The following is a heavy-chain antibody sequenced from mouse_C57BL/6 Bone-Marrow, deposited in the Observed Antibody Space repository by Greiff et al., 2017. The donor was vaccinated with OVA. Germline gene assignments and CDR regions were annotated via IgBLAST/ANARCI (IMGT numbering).Heavy chain of an antibody. V-gene: IGHV1-81*01. Sequence: VMLVESGAELARPGASVKLSCKASGYTFTSYGISWVKQRTGQGLEWIGEIYPRSGNTYYNEKFKGKATLTADKSSSTAYMELRSLTSEDSAVYFCAREGIYYYGSSHWYFDVWGTGTTVTVSS. CDR3: AREGIYYYGSSHWYFDV. CDR1: GYTFTSYG. CDR2: IYPRSGNT. J-gene: IGHJ1*03. D-gene: IGHD1-1*01.